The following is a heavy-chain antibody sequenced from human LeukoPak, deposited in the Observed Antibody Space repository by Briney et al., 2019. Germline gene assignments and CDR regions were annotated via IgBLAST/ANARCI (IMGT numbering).Heavy chain of an antibody. J-gene: IGHJ5*02. D-gene: IGHD6-6*01. V-gene: IGHV4-30-2*01. CDR1: GYSISSGGYS. CDR2: IYHSGST. CDR3: ARYSSSLYWFDP. Sequence: SETLSLTCAVSGYSISSGGYSWSWIRQPPGKGLEWIGYIYHSGSTYYNPSLKSRVTISVDRSKNQFSLKLSSVTAADTAVYYCARYSSSLYWFDPWGQGTLVTVSS.